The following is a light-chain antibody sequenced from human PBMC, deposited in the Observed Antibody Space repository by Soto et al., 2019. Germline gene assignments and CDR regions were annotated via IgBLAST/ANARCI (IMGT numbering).Light chain of an antibody. CDR1: QSIDSW. CDR3: QQYDNLPLI. V-gene: IGKV1-5*01. CDR2: EVS. J-gene: IGKJ5*01. Sequence: IAMTLSPSTLSSSVGHRVTITCRASQSIDSWLAWYQQKPGRAPKLLLYEVSSLQSGVPPRFSGSGSGTEFTLTITSLQPGDFATYYCQQYDNLPLIFGQGTRLEIK.